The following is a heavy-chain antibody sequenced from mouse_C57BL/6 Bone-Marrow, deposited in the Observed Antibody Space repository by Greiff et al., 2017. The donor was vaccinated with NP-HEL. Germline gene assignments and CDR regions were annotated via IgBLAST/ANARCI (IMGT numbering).Heavy chain of an antibody. J-gene: IGHJ3*01. Sequence: EVKLVESGGGLVKPGGSLKLSCAASGFTFSSYAMSWVRQTPEKRLEWVATISDGGSYTYYPDNVKGRFTISRDNAKNNLYLQMSHLKSEDTAMYYCARGMDYDGAYWGQGTLVTVSA. CDR1: GFTFSSYA. D-gene: IGHD2-4*01. CDR3: ARGMDYDGAY. V-gene: IGHV5-4*03. CDR2: ISDGGSYT.